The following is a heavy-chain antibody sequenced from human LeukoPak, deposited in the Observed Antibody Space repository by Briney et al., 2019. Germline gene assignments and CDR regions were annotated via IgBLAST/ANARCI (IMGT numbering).Heavy chain of an antibody. V-gene: IGHV3-74*01. CDR2: INSDGSST. J-gene: IGHJ6*03. Sequence: GGSLRLSCAASGFTFSSYWMHWVRQAPGKGLVWVSRINSDGSSTSYADSVKGRFTISRDNAKNTLYLQMNSLRAEDTAVYYCARGDYYDSSGYNYYYYYMDVWGKGTTVTISS. CDR1: GFTFSSYW. CDR3: ARGDYYDSSGYNYYYYYMDV. D-gene: IGHD3-22*01.